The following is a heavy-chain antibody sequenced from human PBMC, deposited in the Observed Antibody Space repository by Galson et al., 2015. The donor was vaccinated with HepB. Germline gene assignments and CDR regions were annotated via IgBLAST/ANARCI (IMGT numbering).Heavy chain of an antibody. V-gene: IGHV3-15*01. CDR2: IKSKTDGGTT. Sequence: SLRLSCAASGFTFSNAWMSWVRQAPGKGLEWVGRIKSKTDGGTTDYAAPVKGRFTISRDDSKNTLYLQMNSLKTEDTAVYYCTTDSAYLFDAVDIWGQGTMVTVSS. CDR1: GFTFSNAW. D-gene: IGHD2-21*01. CDR3: TTDSAYLFDAVDI. J-gene: IGHJ3*02.